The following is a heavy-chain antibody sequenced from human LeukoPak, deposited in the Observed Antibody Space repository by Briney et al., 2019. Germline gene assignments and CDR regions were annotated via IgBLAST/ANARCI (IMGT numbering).Heavy chain of an antibody. Sequence: GASVKVSCKASGYAFIDYYFNWVRQAPGQGPEWMGRINVKSGATDYAQKFQGSVTMTRDTSTSTVYMELSSLRSEDTAVYYCARGLGSGSYYGYWGQGTLVTVSS. CDR2: INVKSGAT. J-gene: IGHJ4*02. CDR1: GYAFIDYY. D-gene: IGHD1-26*01. V-gene: IGHV1-2*06. CDR3: ARGLGSGSYYGY.